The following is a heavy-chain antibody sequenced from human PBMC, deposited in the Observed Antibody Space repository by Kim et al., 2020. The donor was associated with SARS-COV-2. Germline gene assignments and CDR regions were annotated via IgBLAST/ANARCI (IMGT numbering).Heavy chain of an antibody. CDR1: GFTFDDYA. CDR3: AKDVRAAAGYYYYYGMDV. Sequence: GGSLRLSCAASGFTFDDYAMHWVRQAPGKGLEWVSGISWNSGSIGYADSVKGRFTISRDNAKNSLYLQMNSLRAEDTALYYCAKDVRAAAGYYYYYGMDVWGQGTTGTVSS. CDR2: ISWNSGSI. D-gene: IGHD6-13*01. J-gene: IGHJ6*02. V-gene: IGHV3-9*01.